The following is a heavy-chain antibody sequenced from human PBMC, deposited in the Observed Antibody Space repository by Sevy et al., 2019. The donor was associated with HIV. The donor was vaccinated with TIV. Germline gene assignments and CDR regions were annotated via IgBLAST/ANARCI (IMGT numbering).Heavy chain of an antibody. Sequence: GGSLRLSCAASGFTFSSYSMNWVRQAPGKGLEWVSYISSSSSTIYYADSVKGRFTISRDNAKNSLYLQMNSLRAEDTAVYYCARVGIVVGGVFDFWGQGTMVTVSS. CDR1: GFTFSSYS. D-gene: IGHD2-15*01. CDR3: ARVGIVVGGVFDF. J-gene: IGHJ3*01. V-gene: IGHV3-48*01. CDR2: ISSSSSTI.